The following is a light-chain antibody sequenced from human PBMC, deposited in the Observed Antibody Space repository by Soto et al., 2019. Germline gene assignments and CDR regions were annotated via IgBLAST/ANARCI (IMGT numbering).Light chain of an antibody. V-gene: IGKV4-1*01. CDR2: WAS. Sequence: DIVMTQSPDSLAVSLGERATINCKSSQSILYSSTNRNHLAWYQQKPGQPPKLLIYWASTREFGVPARFSGSGYGTDFTLTISSLQAEDVAVYYCQQYYGIPLTFGQGTRVEIK. CDR3: QQYYGIPLT. J-gene: IGKJ1*01. CDR1: QSILYSSTNRNH.